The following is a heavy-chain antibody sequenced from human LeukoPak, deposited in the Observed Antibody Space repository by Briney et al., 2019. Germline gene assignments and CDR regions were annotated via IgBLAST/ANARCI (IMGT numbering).Heavy chain of an antibody. CDR1: GFTFSSYH. CDR3: AKDRGSMVRGVMIN. J-gene: IGHJ4*02. V-gene: IGHV3-74*01. CDR2: INCDGSST. D-gene: IGHD3-10*01. Sequence: GGSLTLSCTASGFTFSSYHMLWLRQAPGKGLVWVSHINCDGSSTRYAVSVKGRFTISRDNAKHTLYRQMNSLRGEDTAVYSCAKDRGSMVRGVMINWRQGTLVTVSS.